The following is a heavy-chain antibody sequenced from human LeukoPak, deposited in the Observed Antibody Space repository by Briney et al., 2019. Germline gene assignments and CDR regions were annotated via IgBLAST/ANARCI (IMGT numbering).Heavy chain of an antibody. J-gene: IGHJ4*02. Sequence: GGSLRLSCAASGFTFEDYAMHWVRQAPGKGLEWVSGISWNSGSIGYADSVKGRFTISRDNAKNSLYLQMNRLRAEDTALYYCAKDIARYSSGPFDYWGQGTLVTVSS. CDR1: GFTFEDYA. D-gene: IGHD6-19*01. CDR2: ISWNSGSI. CDR3: AKDIARYSSGPFDY. V-gene: IGHV3-9*01.